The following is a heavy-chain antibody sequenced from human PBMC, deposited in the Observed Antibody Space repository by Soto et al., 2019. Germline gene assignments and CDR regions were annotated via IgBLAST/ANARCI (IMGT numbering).Heavy chain of an antibody. Sequence: GGSLRLSCAASGFTFRSYAMSWVRQAPGKGLDWVSAIGGRGGNTYYADSVKGRFTISRDNSKSTLFLQMDSLRAEDTAVYYCAKTRDIYYGMDVWGQGTTVTVSS. D-gene: IGHD2-21*02. CDR3: AKTRDIYYGMDV. J-gene: IGHJ6*02. CDR1: GFTFRSYA. CDR2: IGGRGGNT. V-gene: IGHV3-23*01.